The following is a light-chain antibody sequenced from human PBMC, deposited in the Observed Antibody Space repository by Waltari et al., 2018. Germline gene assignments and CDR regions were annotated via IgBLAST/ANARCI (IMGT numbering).Light chain of an antibody. J-gene: IGKJ2*01. Sequence: DIAMTQSPATLSFSPGKRATLSCRASQSVNRTLAWYQQKPGQPPRLLIYGVSSRDTGIPDRFTGSGSGMEFTLTISSLEPEDVGIYHCQQSIQWPYTFGQGTKVEIK. V-gene: IGKV3D-15*01. CDR2: GVS. CDR3: QQSIQWPYT. CDR1: QSVNRT.